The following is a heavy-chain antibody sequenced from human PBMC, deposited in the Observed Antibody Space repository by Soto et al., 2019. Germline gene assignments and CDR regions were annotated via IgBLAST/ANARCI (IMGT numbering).Heavy chain of an antibody. J-gene: IGHJ6*02. D-gene: IGHD3-16*01. V-gene: IGHV4-30-4*01. CDR1: GGSISSGGSY. CDR3: AREGAASYSYYYGTDV. Sequence: TSETLSLTCTVSGGSISSGGSYWSWIRRSPGKGLEWIGYIDYSGSTYYNPSLKSRVTISVDTSKNQFSLKLNSVTAADTAVYYCAREGAASYSYYYGTDVWGQGTTVTVSS. CDR2: IDYSGST.